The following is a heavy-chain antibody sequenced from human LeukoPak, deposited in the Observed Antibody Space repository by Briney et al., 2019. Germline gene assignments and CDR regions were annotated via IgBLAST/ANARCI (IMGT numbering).Heavy chain of an antibody. V-gene: IGHV4-39*01. D-gene: IGHD3-22*01. J-gene: IGHJ4*02. CDR3: ARQDFGYDSSGYPKLYFFDY. CDR2: VYYSGST. CDR1: GGSISSSSFY. Sequence: SETLSLTCAVSGGSISSSSFYWGWIRQPPGKGLVWVGSVYYSGSTYSNPSLKSRVTISVDTSKHQFSLKLTSVTAADTAVFYCARQDFGYDSSGYPKLYFFDYWGQGTLVTVSS.